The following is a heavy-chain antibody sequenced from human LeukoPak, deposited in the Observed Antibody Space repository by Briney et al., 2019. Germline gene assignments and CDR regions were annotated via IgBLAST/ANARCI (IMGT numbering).Heavy chain of an antibody. Sequence: PGGSLRLSCAASGFTFSSYSMNWVRQAPGKGLEWVSYISSGGSTIYYADSVKGRFTISRDNAKNSLYLQMNSLRAEDTAVYYCARDVCRGDCYCAFDTWGQGTMVTVSS. CDR2: ISSGGSTI. J-gene: IGHJ3*02. CDR1: GFTFSSYS. V-gene: IGHV3-48*01. D-gene: IGHD2-21*01. CDR3: ARDVCRGDCYCAFDT.